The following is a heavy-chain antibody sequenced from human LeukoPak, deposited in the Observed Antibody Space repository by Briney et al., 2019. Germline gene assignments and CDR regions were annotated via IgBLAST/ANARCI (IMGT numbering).Heavy chain of an antibody. CDR1: GGSISSYY. CDR2: IYYSGST. D-gene: IGHD1-26*01. CDR3: ARLGAPLDV. V-gene: IGHV4-59*01. J-gene: IGHJ6*04. Sequence: PSETLSLTCTVSGGSISSYYWSRIRQPPGKGLEWIGYIYYSGSTNYNPSLKSRVTISVDTSKNQFSLKLSSVTAADTAVYYCARLGAPLDVWGKGTTVTVSS.